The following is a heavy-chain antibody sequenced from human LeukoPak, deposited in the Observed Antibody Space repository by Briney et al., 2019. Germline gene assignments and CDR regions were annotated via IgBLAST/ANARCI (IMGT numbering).Heavy chain of an antibody. V-gene: IGHV4-38-2*01. CDR3: ARWGSISGSDSADAFDI. Sequence: SETLSLTCAVSGYSISSGYYWGWIRQPPGTGLEWIVSIYHSGSTYYNPSLKSRVTISADTSKNQFSLKLSSVTAADTAVYYCARWGSISGSDSADAFDIWGRGTMVTVSS. J-gene: IGHJ3*02. CDR2: IYHSGST. D-gene: IGHD1-26*01. CDR1: GYSISSGYY.